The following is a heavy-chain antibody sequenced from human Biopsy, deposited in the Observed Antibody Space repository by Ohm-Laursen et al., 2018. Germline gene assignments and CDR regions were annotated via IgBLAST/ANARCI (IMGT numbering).Heavy chain of an antibody. Sequence: GASAKVSCKPSGFSFTGYYIHWVRQAPGQGLEWMGWISPKSGDTNYAHKFQGNITMTRDTSMSTAYMEMSRLRCDDTAVYYCALQSVAQMKNFDYWGQGTLVTVSS. V-gene: IGHV1-2*02. CDR3: ALQSVAQMKNFDY. J-gene: IGHJ4*02. CDR2: ISPKSGDT. CDR1: GFSFTGYY. D-gene: IGHD6-19*01.